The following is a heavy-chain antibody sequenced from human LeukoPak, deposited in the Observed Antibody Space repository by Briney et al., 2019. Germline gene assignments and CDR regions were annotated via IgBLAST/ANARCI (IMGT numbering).Heavy chain of an antibody. CDR1: GFTFSRYS. CDR3: ARSYGGVMGNCFDP. D-gene: IGHD3-16*01. J-gene: IGHJ5*02. Sequence: PGGSLRLSCAASGFTFSRYSINWVRQAPGKGLEWVSSISSSSTYIYYADSLKGRFTIYRDNAKNSLYLQINNLRAEDTAVYYCARSYGGVMGNCFDPWGQGTLVTVSS. V-gene: IGHV3-21*01. CDR2: ISSSSTYI.